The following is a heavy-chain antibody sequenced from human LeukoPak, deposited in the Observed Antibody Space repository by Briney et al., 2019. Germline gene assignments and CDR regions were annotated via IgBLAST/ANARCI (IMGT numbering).Heavy chain of an antibody. V-gene: IGHV1-69*05. Sequence: SVTVSCKASGGTFSSYAISWVRQAPGQGLEWMGGIIPIFGTANYAQKFQGRVTITTDESTSTAYMELSSLRSEDTAVYYCARDLVYNWNYLGGDAFDIWGQGTMVTVSS. CDR1: GGTFSSYA. CDR3: ARDLVYNWNYLGGDAFDI. D-gene: IGHD1-7*01. CDR2: IIPIFGTA. J-gene: IGHJ3*02.